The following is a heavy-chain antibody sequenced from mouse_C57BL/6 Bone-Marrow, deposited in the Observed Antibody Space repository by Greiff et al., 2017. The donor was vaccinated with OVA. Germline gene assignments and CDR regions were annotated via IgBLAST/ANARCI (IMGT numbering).Heavy chain of an antibody. J-gene: IGHJ3*01. CDR2: ISSGGSYT. CDR1: GFTFSSYG. D-gene: IGHD2-1*01. V-gene: IGHV5-6*01. CDR3: ARPLYSPRGFAY. Sequence: EVQGVESGGDLVKPGGSLKLSCAASGFTFSSYGMSWVRQTPDKRLEWVATISSGGSYTYYPDSVKGRFTISRDNAKNTLYLQMSSLKSEDTAMYYCARPLYSPRGFAYWGQGTLVTVSA.